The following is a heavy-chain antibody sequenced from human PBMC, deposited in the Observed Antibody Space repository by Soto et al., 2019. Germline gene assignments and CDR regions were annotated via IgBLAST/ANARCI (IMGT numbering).Heavy chain of an antibody. J-gene: IGHJ6*02. V-gene: IGHV4-4*07. CDR3: ARDGGGNWNFDYYYYYGMDV. CDR2: IYTSGST. Sequence: SETLSLTCTVSGGSISSYYWSWIRQPAGRGLEWIGRIYTSGSTNYNPSLKSRVTMSVDTSKNQFSLKLSSVTAADTAVYYCARDGGGNWNFDYYYYYGMDVWGQGTTVT. D-gene: IGHD1-7*01. CDR1: GGSISSYY.